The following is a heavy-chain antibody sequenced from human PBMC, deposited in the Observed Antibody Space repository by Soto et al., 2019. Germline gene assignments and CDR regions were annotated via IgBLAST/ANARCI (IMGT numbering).Heavy chain of an antibody. CDR2: IKNKANSYST. J-gene: IGHJ4*02. V-gene: IGHV3-72*01. CDR1: GFTFSDHY. Sequence: EVQLVESGGGLVQPGGSLRLSCAASGFTFSDHYMDWVRQAPGKGLEWVGRIKNKANSYSTEYAASVTGRFTFSRDDSKNLLYLQMNSLKTEDTAVYYCARDSGRGWSNFDFWGQGTLVTVSS. D-gene: IGHD6-19*01. CDR3: ARDSGRGWSNFDF.